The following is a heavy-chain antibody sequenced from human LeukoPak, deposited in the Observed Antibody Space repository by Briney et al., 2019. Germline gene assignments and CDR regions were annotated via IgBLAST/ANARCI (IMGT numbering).Heavy chain of an antibody. J-gene: IGHJ4*02. Sequence: PGRSLRLSCAASGFTFSSYGMHWVRQAPGKGLEWVAVISYDGSNKYYADSVKGRFTISGDNSKNTLYLQMNSLRAEDTAVYYCAKDSLPYSSSWYDYWGQGTLVTVSS. CDR2: ISYDGSNK. D-gene: IGHD6-13*01. CDR1: GFTFSSYG. CDR3: AKDSLPYSSSWYDY. V-gene: IGHV3-30*18.